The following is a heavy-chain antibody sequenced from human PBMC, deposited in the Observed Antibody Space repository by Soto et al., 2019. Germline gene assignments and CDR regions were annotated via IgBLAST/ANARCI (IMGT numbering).Heavy chain of an antibody. CDR2: INSDGST. V-gene: IGHV3-53*01. CDR1: GFLVNSAY. CDR3: ARSGDSVAWGY. Sequence: EVQLVESGGGLIPPGGSLRLSCAASGFLVNSAYMTWVRQAPGKGLEWLSMINSDGSTLYAESVKGRFTISRDNSKNRLDLQMNSLRAEDTAMYYCARSGDSVAWGYWGQGTLVIVTS. D-gene: IGHD5-18*01. J-gene: IGHJ4*02.